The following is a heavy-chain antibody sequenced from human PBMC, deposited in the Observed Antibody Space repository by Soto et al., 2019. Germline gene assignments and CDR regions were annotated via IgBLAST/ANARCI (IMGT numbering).Heavy chain of an antibody. J-gene: IGHJ6*02. Sequence: QVQLQESGPGLVKPSETLSLTCTVSDDSSSNYKWSWIRQPPGRRLEWIGYIDSNGGTSYNPSLQSRVTISIDTSTKQFFLKLSSLTAADTAVYYCVRQGFGRLHGLVDVWGQGTTVTVSS. CDR2: IDSNGGT. D-gene: IGHD3-10*01. V-gene: IGHV4-59*08. CDR3: VRQGFGRLHGLVDV. CDR1: DDSSSNYK.